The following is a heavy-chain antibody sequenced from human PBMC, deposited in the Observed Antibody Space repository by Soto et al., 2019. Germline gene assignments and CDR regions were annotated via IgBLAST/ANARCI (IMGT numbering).Heavy chain of an antibody. J-gene: IGHJ4*02. CDR3: ATSYGSGYRAFDY. CDR1: GFTFGASA. D-gene: IGHD3-10*01. Sequence: PGGSLRLSCAASGFTFGASALQWVRQASGKGLEWLGRIGSRGETYATTYAASVKGRFTISRDDSKKTAYMELRSLRSEDTAFYYCATSYGSGYRAFDYWGQGALVTVSS. V-gene: IGHV3-73*01. CDR2: IGSRGETYAT.